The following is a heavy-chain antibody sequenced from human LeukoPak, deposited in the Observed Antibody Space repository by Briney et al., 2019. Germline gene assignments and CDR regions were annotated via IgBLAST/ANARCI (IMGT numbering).Heavy chain of an antibody. Sequence: SGGFLRLSCAASGFTFSSYGMHWVRQAPGKGLEWVAFIRYDGSNKYYADSVKGRFTISRDNSKNTLYLQMNSLRAEDTAVYYCAKMVGYCSSTSCYDGDDYWGQGTLVTVSS. CDR2: IRYDGSNK. V-gene: IGHV3-30*02. CDR3: AKMVGYCSSTSCYDGDDY. J-gene: IGHJ4*02. D-gene: IGHD2-2*01. CDR1: GFTFSSYG.